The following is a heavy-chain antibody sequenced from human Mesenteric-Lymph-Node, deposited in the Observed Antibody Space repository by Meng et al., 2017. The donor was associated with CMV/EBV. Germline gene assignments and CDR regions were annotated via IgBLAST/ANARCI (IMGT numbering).Heavy chain of an antibody. Sequence: QGHFTQWGAGLLKPSEPLSVTCAVYGGSFSGYYWNWIRQSPEKGLEWIGEINHSGSTTYNPSFTSRIIISVDTSTNQISLNMSSVTAADMAVYYCARGSSYDILTGYFDYWGQGALVTVSS. J-gene: IGHJ4*02. CDR1: GGSFSGYY. CDR3: ARGSSYDILTGYFDY. V-gene: IGHV4-34*01. D-gene: IGHD3-9*01. CDR2: INHSGST.